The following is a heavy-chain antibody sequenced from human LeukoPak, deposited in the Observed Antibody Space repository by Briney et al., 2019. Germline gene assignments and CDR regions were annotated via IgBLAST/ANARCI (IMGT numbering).Heavy chain of an antibody. CDR2: ISGSSSTI. Sequence: GGSLRLSCAAPGFTFSSYGMYWVRQAPGKGLEWVSYISGSSSTIYYADSVRGRLTISRDNAKNSLYLQMNSLRVEDTAVYYCARDSGDFWSGPYWGQGTLVTVSS. CDR1: GFTFSSYG. CDR3: ARDSGDFWSGPY. J-gene: IGHJ4*02. V-gene: IGHV3-48*01. D-gene: IGHD3-3*01.